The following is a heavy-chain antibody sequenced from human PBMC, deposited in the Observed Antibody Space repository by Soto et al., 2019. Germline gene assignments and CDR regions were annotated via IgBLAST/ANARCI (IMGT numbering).Heavy chain of an antibody. V-gene: IGHV3-48*04. CDR1: GFTFSSYK. D-gene: IGHD1-1*01. J-gene: IGHJ4*02. Sequence: GGSLRLSCETSGFTFSSYKVNWVRQAPGKGPEWLAYISNTTGIVYYADSVKGRFTMSKDNAKNTLYLQMHRLRAEDTAMYYCAREANNPYFDYWGQGTLVTVSS. CDR2: ISNTTGIV. CDR3: AREANNPYFDY.